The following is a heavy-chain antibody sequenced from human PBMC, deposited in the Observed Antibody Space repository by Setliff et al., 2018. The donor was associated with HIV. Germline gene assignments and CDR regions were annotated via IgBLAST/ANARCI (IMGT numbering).Heavy chain of an antibody. CDR1: GYSISTAYY. J-gene: IGHJ4*02. V-gene: IGHV4-38-2*01. Sequence: PSETLSLTCAVSGYSISTAYYWGWIRQPPGKGLEWIGSVYHSGTTYYNPSLKSRVTISVDMSNNQFSLKVTSVTAADTAVYYCMRGRSITIFGVAYFDFCGQGTQVTSPQ. D-gene: IGHD3-3*01. CDR2: VYHSGTT. CDR3: MRGRSITIFGVAYFDF.